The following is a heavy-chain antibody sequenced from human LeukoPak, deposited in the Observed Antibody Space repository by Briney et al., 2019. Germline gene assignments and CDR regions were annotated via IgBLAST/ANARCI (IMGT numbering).Heavy chain of an antibody. J-gene: IGHJ4*02. V-gene: IGHV2-5*02. Sequence: TLSLTCTVSGYSISSGYYWGWIRQPPGKALEWLALIYWDDDKRYSPSLKSRLTITKDTSKNQVVLTMTNMDPVDTATYYCARLVVIRGLAYWGQGTLVTVSS. CDR3: ARLVVIRGLAY. CDR1: GYSISSGYYW. D-gene: IGHD3-22*01. CDR2: IYWDDDK.